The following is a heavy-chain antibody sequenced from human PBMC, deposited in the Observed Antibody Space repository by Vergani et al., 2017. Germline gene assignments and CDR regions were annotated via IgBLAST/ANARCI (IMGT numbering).Heavy chain of an antibody. D-gene: IGHD3-22*01. CDR2: IYHSGST. CDR3: ARHGPTSMITMIVVVNPFDY. CDR1: GYSISSGYY. V-gene: IGHV4-38-2*01. Sequence: QVQLQESGPGLVKPSETLSLTCAVSGYSISSGYYWGWIRQPPGKGLEWIGSIYHSGSTYYNPSLKSRVTISVDTSKNQFSLKLSSVTAADTAVYYCARHGPTSMITMIVVVNPFDYWGQGTLVTVSS. J-gene: IGHJ4*02.